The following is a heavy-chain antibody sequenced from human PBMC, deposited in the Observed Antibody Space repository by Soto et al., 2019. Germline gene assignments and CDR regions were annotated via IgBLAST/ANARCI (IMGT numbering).Heavy chain of an antibody. D-gene: IGHD3-22*01. CDR3: ARGGGGYYRYFDY. J-gene: IGHJ4*02. CDR2: IIPILGIA. V-gene: IGHV1-69*02. Sequence: SVKVSCKASGGTFSSYTISWVRQAPGQGLEWMGRIIPILGIANYAQKLQGRVTMTTDTSTSTAYMELRSLRSDDTAVYYCARGGGGYYRYFDYWGQGTLVTVSS. CDR1: GGTFSSYT.